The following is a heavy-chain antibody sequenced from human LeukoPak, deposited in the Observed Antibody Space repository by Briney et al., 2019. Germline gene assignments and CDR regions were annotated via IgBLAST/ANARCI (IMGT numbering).Heavy chain of an antibody. CDR1: GFDFSTYS. V-gene: IGHV3-48*01. Sequence: GGSLRLSCAASGFDFSTYSMHWVRRAPGRGLEWLSYIDSSSSTIYYADSVKGRFTISRDNSKNTLYLQMNSLRAEDTAVYYCARSYGDYLFDYWGQGTLVTVSS. CDR2: IDSSSSTI. D-gene: IGHD4-17*01. CDR3: ARSYGDYLFDY. J-gene: IGHJ4*02.